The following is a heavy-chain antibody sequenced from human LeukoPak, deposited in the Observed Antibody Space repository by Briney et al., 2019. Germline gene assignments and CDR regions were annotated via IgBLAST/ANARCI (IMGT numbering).Heavy chain of an antibody. Sequence: PGGSLRLSCVASEFNFFSYGMQWVRQAPGKGLVWVSRIFTDGSTTSYAVSVKGRLTISRDNAKNTLYLEMKSLRVEDTAVYYCARELPREVTLDYWGQGTLVTVSP. CDR2: IFTDGSTT. CDR3: ARELPREVTLDY. CDR1: EFNFFSYG. D-gene: IGHD2-21*02. J-gene: IGHJ4*01. V-gene: IGHV3-74*01.